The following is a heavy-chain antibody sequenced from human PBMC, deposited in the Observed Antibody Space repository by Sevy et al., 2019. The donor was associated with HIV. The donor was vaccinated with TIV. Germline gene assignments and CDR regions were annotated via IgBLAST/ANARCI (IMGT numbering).Heavy chain of an antibody. V-gene: IGHV3-23*01. CDR2: LRGSGGST. CDR1: GFTFSIYA. Sequence: GGSLRLSCAASGFTFSIYAMSWVRQAPGKGLEWVSGLRGSGGSTYYADSVKGRFTISRDNSKNTLYLKMNSLRAEETAVYYWAKDQGDYVWGTFRDYWGQGTLVTVSS. J-gene: IGHJ4*02. D-gene: IGHD3-16*02. CDR3: AKDQGDYVWGTFRDY.